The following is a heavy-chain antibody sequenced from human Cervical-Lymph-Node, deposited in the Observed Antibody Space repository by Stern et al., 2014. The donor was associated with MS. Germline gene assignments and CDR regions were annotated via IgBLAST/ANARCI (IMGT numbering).Heavy chain of an antibody. CDR2: ISWNSGSI. Sequence: EVQLEESGGGLVQPGRSLRLSCAASGFTFDNYAMHWVRQGPGKGREWVSGISWNSGSIDYADSVKGRFTISRDDAKNSLYLQMDSLRVEDTAFYYCAKDTAMVTTDYFDCWGQGTLVTVSS. J-gene: IGHJ4*02. CDR3: AKDTAMVTTDYFDC. D-gene: IGHD5-18*01. CDR1: GFTFDNYA. V-gene: IGHV3-9*01.